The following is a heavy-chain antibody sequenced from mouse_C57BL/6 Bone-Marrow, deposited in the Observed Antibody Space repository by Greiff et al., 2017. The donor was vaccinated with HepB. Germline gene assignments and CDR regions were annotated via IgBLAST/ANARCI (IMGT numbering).Heavy chain of an antibody. CDR3: ARYGYEEGPYAMDY. Sequence: QVQLKQPGAELVKPGASVKMSCKASGYTFTSYWITWVKQRPGQGLEWIGDIYPGSGSTNYNEKFKSKATLTVDTSSSTAYMQLSSLTSEDSAVYYCARYGYEEGPYAMDYWGQGTSVTVSS. J-gene: IGHJ4*01. CDR1: GYTFTSYW. CDR2: IYPGSGST. V-gene: IGHV1-55*01. D-gene: IGHD2-2*01.